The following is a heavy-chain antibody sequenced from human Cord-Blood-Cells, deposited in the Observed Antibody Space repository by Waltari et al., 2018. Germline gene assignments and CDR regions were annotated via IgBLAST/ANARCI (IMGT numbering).Heavy chain of an antibody. Sequence: QVQLVQSGAEVKKPGSSVKVSCKASGGTFSSYAISWVRQAPGQGLEWMGRIIPILGIANYAQKFQGRVTITADKSTSTAYMELSSLRSEDTAVYYCARGRSRSSSLNWFDPWGQGTLVTVSS. J-gene: IGHJ5*02. D-gene: IGHD6-13*01. CDR2: IIPILGIA. V-gene: IGHV1-69*09. CDR1: GGTFSSYA. CDR3: ARGRSRSSSLNWFDP.